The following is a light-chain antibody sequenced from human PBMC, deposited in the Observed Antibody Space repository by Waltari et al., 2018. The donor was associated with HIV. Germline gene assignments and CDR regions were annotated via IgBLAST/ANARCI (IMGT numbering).Light chain of an antibody. Sequence: NFMLTQPHSVSESPGKTVTISCTRSSGSIASNYVQLYQQRPGSAPTTVIYEDNQRPSGVPDRFSGSIDSSSNSASLTISGLKTEDEADYYCQSYDSSIVVFGGGTKLTVL. V-gene: IGLV6-57*04. CDR2: EDN. CDR1: SGSIASNY. CDR3: QSYDSSIVV. J-gene: IGLJ2*01.